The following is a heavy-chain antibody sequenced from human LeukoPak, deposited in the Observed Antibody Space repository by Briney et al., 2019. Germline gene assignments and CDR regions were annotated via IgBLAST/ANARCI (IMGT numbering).Heavy chain of an antibody. J-gene: IGHJ4*02. CDR2: IYHSGST. CDR1: GGSISSTNW. Sequence: SETLSITGAVSGGSISSTNWWSWVRQPPGKGLEWIGEIYHSGSTNYNPSLKSRVTISADKSKNQFSLKLTYVTAADTAVYYCARDRVGVGAFHYGGQGTLVTVSS. V-gene: IGHV4-4*02. D-gene: IGHD1-26*01. CDR3: ARDRVGVGAFHY.